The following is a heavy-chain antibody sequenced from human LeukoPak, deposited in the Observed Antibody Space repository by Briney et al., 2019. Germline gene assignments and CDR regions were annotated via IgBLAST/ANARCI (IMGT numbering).Heavy chain of an antibody. J-gene: IGHJ4*02. CDR2: ISGSGGST. CDR1: GFTFSSYA. Sequence: PGGSLRLSCAASGFTFSSYAMSWVRQAPGKGLEWVSAISGSGGSTYYADSVKGRFTISRDNSKNTLYLQMNSLRAEDTAVYYCAKDLPRGVGATPVGYFDYWGQGTLVTVSS. V-gene: IGHV3-23*01. CDR3: AKDLPRGVGATPVGYFDY. D-gene: IGHD1-26*01.